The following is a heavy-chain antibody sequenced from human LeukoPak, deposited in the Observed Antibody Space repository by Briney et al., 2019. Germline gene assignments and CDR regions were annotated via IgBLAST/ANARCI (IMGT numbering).Heavy chain of an antibody. CDR2: IYYSGST. CDR3: ARAPHCSGGSCTDY. J-gene: IGHJ4*02. CDR1: GGSISSYY. D-gene: IGHD2-15*01. Sequence: PSETLSLTCTVSGGSISSYYCSWIRQPPGKGLEWIGYIYYSGSTNYNPSLKSRVTISVDTSKNQFSLKLSSVTAADTAVYYCARAPHCSGGSCTDYWGQGTLVTVSS. V-gene: IGHV4-59*01.